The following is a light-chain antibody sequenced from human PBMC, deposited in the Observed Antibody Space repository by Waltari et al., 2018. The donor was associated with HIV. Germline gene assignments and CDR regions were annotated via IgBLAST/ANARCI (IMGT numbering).Light chain of an antibody. CDR2: ANS. CDR3: QSYDSSLSAHYV. J-gene: IGLJ1*01. Sequence: QSVLTQPPSVSGAPGQRVTISCTGSSSNIGAGYDVHWYQQLPGTAPKLLIYANSNRPAGGPDLFSGSKAGTSASLAITWLQAGDEADYYCQSYDSSLSAHYVFGTGTKVTVL. CDR1: SSNIGAGYD. V-gene: IGLV1-40*01.